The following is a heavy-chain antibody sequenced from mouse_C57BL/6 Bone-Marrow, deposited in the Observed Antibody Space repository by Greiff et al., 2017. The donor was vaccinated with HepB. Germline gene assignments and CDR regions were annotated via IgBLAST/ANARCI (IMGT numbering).Heavy chain of an antibody. J-gene: IGHJ3*01. V-gene: IGHV1-72*01. CDR3: ASGLAY. CDR1: GYTFNRYW. CDR2: IDPNSGGT. Sequence: VQLQQSGAELVKPGDSVKLSCKASGYTFNRYWVPWVKQRPGRGLEWIGRIDPNSGGTKYNAKFKSKAPLTVDKPSITAYMQLSRLTSEYSEVYYCASGLAYWGQGTLVTVSA.